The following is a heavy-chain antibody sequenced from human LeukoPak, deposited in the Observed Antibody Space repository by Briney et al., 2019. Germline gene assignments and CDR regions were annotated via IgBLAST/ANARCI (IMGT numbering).Heavy chain of an antibody. CDR3: ARVRGGYYFDY. CDR2: IKQNGGVK. Sequence: GGSLRLSCAASGFTFSSYWMTWVRQAPGEGLEWVANIKQNGGVKYYVDSVKGRFTISRDNAKNSLYLQMNSLRAEDTALYYCARVRGGYYFDYWGQGTLVTVSS. CDR1: GFTFSSYW. J-gene: IGHJ4*02. V-gene: IGHV3-7*04. D-gene: IGHD3-10*01.